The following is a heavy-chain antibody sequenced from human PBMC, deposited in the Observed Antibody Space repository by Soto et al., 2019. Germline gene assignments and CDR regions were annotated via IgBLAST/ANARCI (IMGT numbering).Heavy chain of an antibody. CDR3: AKDESRTYYDFWSGDFDY. CDR1: GFTFSSYG. V-gene: IGHV3-30*18. Sequence: QVQLVESGEGVVQPGRSLRLSCAASGFTFSSYGMHWVRQAPGKGLEWVAVISYDGTNKYYADSVKGRFTISRDNSKNTLYLQMNSLRAEDTAVYYCAKDESRTYYDFWSGDFDYWGQGTLVTVSS. D-gene: IGHD3-3*01. J-gene: IGHJ4*02. CDR2: ISYDGTNK.